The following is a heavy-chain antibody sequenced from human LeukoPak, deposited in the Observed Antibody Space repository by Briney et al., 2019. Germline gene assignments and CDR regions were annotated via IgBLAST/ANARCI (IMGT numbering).Heavy chain of an antibody. D-gene: IGHD4-11*01. J-gene: IGHJ4*02. CDR2: ISYDGSNK. CDR3: ARDRAATVPYYFDY. CDR1: GFTFSSYA. Sequence: PGGSLRLSCAASGFTFSSYAMHWVRQAPGKGLEWVAVISYDGSNKYYADSVKGRFTISRDNSKNTLYLQMNSLRAEDTAVYYCARDRAATVPYYFDYWGQGTLVTVSS. V-gene: IGHV3-30*04.